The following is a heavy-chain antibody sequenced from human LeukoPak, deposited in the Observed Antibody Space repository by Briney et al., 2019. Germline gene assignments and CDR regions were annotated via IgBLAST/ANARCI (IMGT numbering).Heavy chain of an antibody. CDR2: ISSSSSNK. CDR3: ARDHPSGWYAFDI. V-gene: IGHV3-21*01. D-gene: IGHD6-19*01. J-gene: IGHJ3*02. Sequence: GGSLRLSCAASGFTFGSYSMYWVRQAPGKGLEWVSSISSSSSNKYYADSMKGRFTISRDNAKNSVFLQMNSLRAEDTAVYYCARDHPSGWYAFDIWGQGTVVTVSS. CDR1: GFTFGSYS.